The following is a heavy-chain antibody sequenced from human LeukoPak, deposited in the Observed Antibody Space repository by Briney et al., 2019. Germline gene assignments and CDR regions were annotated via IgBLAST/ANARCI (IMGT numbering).Heavy chain of an antibody. Sequence: GGSLRLSCAASGFTFSDYYMSWVRQAPGKGLEWVSAISGSGGSTYYADSVKGRFTISRDNSKNTLYLQMNSLRAEDTAVYYCAKAKVLWFGELSDAFDIWGQGTMVTVSS. D-gene: IGHD3-10*01. CDR1: GFTFSDYY. V-gene: IGHV3-23*01. CDR2: ISGSGGST. J-gene: IGHJ3*02. CDR3: AKAKVLWFGELSDAFDI.